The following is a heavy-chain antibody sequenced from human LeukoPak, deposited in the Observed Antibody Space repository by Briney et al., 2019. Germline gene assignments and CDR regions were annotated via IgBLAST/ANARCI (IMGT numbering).Heavy chain of an antibody. CDR1: GDSISSSSYY. CDR2: IYYNGRT. Sequence: KPSETLSLTCAVSGDSISSSSYYWGWIRQPPGKGLEWIGSIYYNGRTYYSPSLKSRVTISIDTSNQFSLRLDSMTAADTAVYYCVRDPKSAVAADWFDPWGQGTLVTVSS. D-gene: IGHD6-19*01. V-gene: IGHV4-39*07. J-gene: IGHJ5*02. CDR3: VRDPKSAVAADWFDP.